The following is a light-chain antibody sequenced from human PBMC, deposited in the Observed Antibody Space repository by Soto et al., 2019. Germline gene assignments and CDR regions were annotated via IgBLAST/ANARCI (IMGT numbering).Light chain of an antibody. CDR1: QSVSGY. V-gene: IGKV3-11*01. Sequence: EIVLTQSPDTLSLSPGERATLSCRASQSVSGYLGWYQQKPGQAPRLLIYDASNRAYGVPARFRGSGSGKNFTLTIASLEPEDFAVYYCQQRSNWPYLTFGGGTRV. CDR3: QQRSNWPYLT. J-gene: IGKJ4*01. CDR2: DAS.